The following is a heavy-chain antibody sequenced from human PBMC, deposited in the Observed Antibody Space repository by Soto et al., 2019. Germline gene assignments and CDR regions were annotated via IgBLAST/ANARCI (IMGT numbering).Heavy chain of an antibody. CDR2: IYWDDDK. J-gene: IGHJ4*02. V-gene: IGHV2-5*02. CDR3: ARRQTYCGGNCYSGFDY. Sequence: QITLKESGPTLVKPTQTLTLTCTFSGFTLSTSGVGMGRIRQPPGKALEWLALIYWDDDKRYSPSLKSRLTITKDTSKNQVVLTMTNMDPVDTATYYCARRQTYCGGNCYSGFDYWGQGTLVTVSS. D-gene: IGHD2-21*02. CDR1: GFTLSTSGVG.